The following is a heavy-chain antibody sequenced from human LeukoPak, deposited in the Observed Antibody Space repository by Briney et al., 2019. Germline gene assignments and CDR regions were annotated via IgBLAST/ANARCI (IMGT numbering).Heavy chain of an antibody. J-gene: IGHJ4*02. CDR2: ISGYNANT. V-gene: IGHV1-18*01. CDR3: ARDAKFLPIFGARLDLPVDY. CDR1: GYTFTSYG. Sequence: ASVKVSCKASGYTFTSYGITWVRQAPGQGLEWMGWISGYNANTNYAQKLQGRVTMTTDTSTSTAYMELRSLRSDDTAVYYCARDAKFLPIFGARLDLPVDYWGQGTLVTVSS. D-gene: IGHD3-3*01.